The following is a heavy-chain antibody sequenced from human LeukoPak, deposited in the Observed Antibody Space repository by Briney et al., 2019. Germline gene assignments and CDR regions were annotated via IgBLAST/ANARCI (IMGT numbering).Heavy chain of an antibody. CDR2: LFYSGST. V-gene: IGHV4-59*01. D-gene: IGHD3-10*01. J-gene: IGHJ4*02. CDR1: GGSISSYY. Sequence: GSLRLSCTVSGGSISSYYWSWIRQPPGKGLEWIAYLFYSGSTDYNPSLESRVTISVDTFKNQFSLKLRSVTAADTAVYYCATVAVIRGVTYFDYWGQGTLVTVSS. CDR3: ATVAVIRGVTYFDY.